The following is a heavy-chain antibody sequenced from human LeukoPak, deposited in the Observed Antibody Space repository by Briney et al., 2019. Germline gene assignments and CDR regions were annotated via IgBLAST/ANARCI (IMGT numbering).Heavy chain of an antibody. CDR3: ATPKGYCSGGSCTAPHYFDY. D-gene: IGHD2-15*01. J-gene: IGHJ4*02. CDR2: ISGSGGST. CDR1: GFTFSSYA. Sequence: GGSLRLSCAASGFTFSSYAMSWVRQAPGKGLEWVSAISGSGGSTYYADSVKGRFTISRDNSKNTLYLQMNSLRAEDTAVYYCATPKGYCSGGSCTAPHYFDYWGQGTLVTVSS. V-gene: IGHV3-23*01.